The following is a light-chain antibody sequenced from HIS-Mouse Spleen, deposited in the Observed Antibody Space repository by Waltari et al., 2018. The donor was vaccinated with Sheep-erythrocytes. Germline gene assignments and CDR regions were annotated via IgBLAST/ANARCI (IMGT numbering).Light chain of an antibody. CDR1: SSNIGSNT. Sequence: QSVLTQPPSASGTPGQRVTISCSGSSSNIGSNTVNWYKQLPGTAPKLLIYSNNQRPSGVPDRCCGSKSGTSASLAISGLQSEDEADYYCAAWDDSLNGYVFGTGTKVTVL. V-gene: IGLV1-44*01. J-gene: IGLJ1*01. CDR3: AAWDDSLNGYV. CDR2: SNN.